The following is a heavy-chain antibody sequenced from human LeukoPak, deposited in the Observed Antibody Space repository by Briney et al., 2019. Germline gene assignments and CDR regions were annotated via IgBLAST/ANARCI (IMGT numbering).Heavy chain of an antibody. CDR1: GGSISSSSYY. D-gene: IGHD5-18*01. J-gene: IGHJ6*03. V-gene: IGHV4-39*07. CDR2: IYYSGST. Sequence: PSETLSLTCTVSGGSISSSSYYWGWIRQPPGKGLEWIGSIYYSGSTYYNPSLKSRVTISVDTSKNQFSLKLSSVTAADTAVYYCAREGRYRYGYNKYHLYMDIWGKGTTVTVSS. CDR3: AREGRYRYGYNKYHLYMDI.